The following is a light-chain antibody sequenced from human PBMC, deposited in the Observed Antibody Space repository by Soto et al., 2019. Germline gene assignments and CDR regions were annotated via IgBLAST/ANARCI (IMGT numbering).Light chain of an antibody. J-gene: IGLJ1*01. Sequence: QSVLTQPPSASGTPGQRVTISCSGSSSNIGSNTVTWYQQLPGTAPKLLIYSNTQRPSGVPDRFSGSKSGTSASLAISGLQSEDEADYYCAAWDDSLSYVFGTATKLTVL. V-gene: IGLV1-44*01. CDR3: AAWDDSLSYV. CDR2: SNT. CDR1: SSNIGSNT.